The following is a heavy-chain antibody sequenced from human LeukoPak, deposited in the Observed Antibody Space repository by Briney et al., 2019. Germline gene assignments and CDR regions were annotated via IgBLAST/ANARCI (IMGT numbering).Heavy chain of an antibody. V-gene: IGHV1-18*01. CDR1: GYTFTSYG. J-gene: IGHJ4*02. Sequence: GASVKVSCKASGYTFTSYGNSWVRQAPGQGLEWMGWISAYNGNTNYAQTLQGRVTMTTDTSTSTAYMELRSLRSDDTAVSYCASWVSYGDYDYWGQGTLVTVSS. CDR3: ASWVSYGDYDY. CDR2: ISAYNGNT. D-gene: IGHD4-17*01.